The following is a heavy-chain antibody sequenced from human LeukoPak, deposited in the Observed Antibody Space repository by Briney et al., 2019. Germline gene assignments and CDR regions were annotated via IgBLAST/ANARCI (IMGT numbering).Heavy chain of an antibody. CDR1: GGSISSYY. CDR3: ARVTAAAGKGTDP. J-gene: IGHJ5*02. D-gene: IGHD6-13*01. V-gene: IGHV4-59*01. Sequence: SETLSLTCTVSGGSISSYYWSWIRQPPGKGLEWIGYIYYSGSTNYNPSLKSRVTISVDTSKNQFSLKLSSVTAADTAVYYCARVTAAAGKGTDPWGQGTLVTVSS. CDR2: IYYSGST.